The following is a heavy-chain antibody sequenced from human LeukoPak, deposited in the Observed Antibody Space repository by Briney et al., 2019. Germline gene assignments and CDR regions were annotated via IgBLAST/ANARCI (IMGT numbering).Heavy chain of an antibody. Sequence: GRSLRLSCAASGFTFNRCGMHWVRQAPGKGLEWVAVITNDGSRQYYTDSVKGRFTISRDNSENTLSLQMNSLRDEDTAVYYCAKSSGTNDYGMDAWGQGTTVTVPS. CDR3: AKSSGTNDYGMDA. D-gene: IGHD3-10*01. CDR2: ITNDGSRQ. J-gene: IGHJ6*02. CDR1: GFTFNRCG. V-gene: IGHV3-30*18.